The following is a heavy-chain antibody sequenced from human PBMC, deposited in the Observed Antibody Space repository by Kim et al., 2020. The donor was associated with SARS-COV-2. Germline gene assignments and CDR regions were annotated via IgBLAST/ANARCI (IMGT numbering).Heavy chain of an antibody. V-gene: IGHV1-69*13. CDR3: ARGNQEKDYNILTGYFHHYYYRRDV. D-gene: IGHD3-9*01. Sequence: SVKVSCKASGGTFSNYAISWVRQAPGQGLEWMGGIIPIFGTTNYAQKFQGRVTITADESTSTDYMELSSLRSEDTAVYYCARGNQEKDYNILTGYFHHYYYRRDVWGQGTTVTVPS. CDR1: GGTFSNYA. CDR2: IIPIFGTT. J-gene: IGHJ6*02.